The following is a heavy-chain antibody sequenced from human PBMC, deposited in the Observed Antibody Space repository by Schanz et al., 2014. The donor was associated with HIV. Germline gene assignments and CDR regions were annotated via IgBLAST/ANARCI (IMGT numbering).Heavy chain of an antibody. CDR1: GFTLEDFA. J-gene: IGHJ6*02. D-gene: IGHD3-16*01. V-gene: IGHV3-9*01. CDR2: MTWNRRRI. CDR3: ARVWADYGMDV. Sequence: EVQLMESGGGLVQPGRSLRLSCAASGFTLEDFAMHWVRQAPGKGLEWVSGMTWNRRRIGYGDAVKGRFTISRDNANNFVYLEMNGLRAEDTALYYCARVWADYGMDVWGQGTTVTVSS.